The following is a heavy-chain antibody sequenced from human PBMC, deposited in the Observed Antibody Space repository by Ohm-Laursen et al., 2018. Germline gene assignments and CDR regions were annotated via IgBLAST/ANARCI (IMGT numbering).Heavy chain of an antibody. CDR1: GFTFDDYA. CDR3: AKAGPHWYFDI. V-gene: IGHV3-9*01. CDR2: ISWNSGSI. Sequence: SLRLSCSASGFTFDDYAMHWVRQAPGKGLEWVSGISWNSGSIGYADSVKGRFTISRDNSESTLYLQMNSLRAEGTALYYCAKAGPHWYFDIWGRGTLVTVSS. J-gene: IGHJ2*01.